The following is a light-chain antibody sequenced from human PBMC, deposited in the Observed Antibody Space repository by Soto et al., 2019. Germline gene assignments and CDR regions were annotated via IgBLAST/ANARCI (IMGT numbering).Light chain of an antibody. Sequence: DFQMTQSPSSLSASVGDRVTITCQASQDISNYLNWYQQKPGRAPKLLIYDASTLDRGVPSRFSGTGSGTLFTCAISSLQPEDIGIYYCQQSDNLPITFGQGTRLEIK. V-gene: IGKV1-33*01. CDR2: DAS. J-gene: IGKJ5*01. CDR3: QQSDNLPIT. CDR1: QDISNY.